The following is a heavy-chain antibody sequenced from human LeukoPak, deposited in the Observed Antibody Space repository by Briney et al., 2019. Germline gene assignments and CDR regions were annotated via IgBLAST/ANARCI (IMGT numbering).Heavy chain of an antibody. J-gene: IGHJ4*02. D-gene: IGHD3-9*01. CDR1: GFTFSSYA. V-gene: IGHV3-30-3*01. CDR3: ARDLSPLLRYFDWYFDY. CDR2: ISYDGSNK. Sequence: GRSLRLSCAASGFTFSSYAMHWVRQAPGKGLEWVAVISYDGSNKYYADSVKGRFTISRDNSKNTLYLQMNSLRAEDTAVYYCARDLSPLLRYFDWYFDYWGREPWSPSPQ.